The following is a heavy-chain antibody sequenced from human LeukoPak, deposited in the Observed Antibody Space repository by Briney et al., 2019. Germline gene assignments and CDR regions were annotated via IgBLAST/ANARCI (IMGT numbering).Heavy chain of an antibody. CDR2: INPKSGAA. V-gene: IGHV1-2*02. CDR3: ARWAEAETSPLDF. D-gene: IGHD6-13*01. Sequence: ASVTVSCKVSGYTLTELSMHWVRQAPGQGLEWLGWINPKSGAADYAQQFRGRVTMTRDTSINTDYMEMKRVTSDDTAVYYCARWAEAETSPLDFWGQGTLVLVS. J-gene: IGHJ4*02. CDR1: GYTLTELS.